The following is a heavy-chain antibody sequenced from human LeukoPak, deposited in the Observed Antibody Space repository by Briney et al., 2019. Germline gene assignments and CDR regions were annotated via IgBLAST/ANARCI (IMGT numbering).Heavy chain of an antibody. Sequence: PSETLSLTCTVSVGSLSGSYWSWIRQPAGKELEWIGRIYTSGSTNYNPSLKSRVTMSVDTSKNQFSLKLSSVTAADTAVYYCARGPPPDFDYWGQGTLVTVSS. J-gene: IGHJ4*02. V-gene: IGHV4-4*07. CDR2: IYTSGST. CDR3: ARGPPPDFDY. CDR1: VGSLSGSY.